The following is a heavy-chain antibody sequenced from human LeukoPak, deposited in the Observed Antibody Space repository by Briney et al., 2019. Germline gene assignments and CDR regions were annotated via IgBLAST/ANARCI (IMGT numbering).Heavy chain of an antibody. D-gene: IGHD6-13*01. CDR2: IYHSGST. J-gene: IGHJ6*03. Sequence: SETLSLTCTVSGGSISSSSYYWGWIRQPPGKGLEWIGSIYHSGSTYYNPSLKSRVTISVDTSKNQFSLTLSSVTAADTAVYYCASAADTDYSSSWYDPRDYYYYYMDVWGKGTTVTVSS. V-gene: IGHV4-39*07. CDR1: GGSISSSSYY. CDR3: ASAADTDYSSSWYDPRDYYYYYMDV.